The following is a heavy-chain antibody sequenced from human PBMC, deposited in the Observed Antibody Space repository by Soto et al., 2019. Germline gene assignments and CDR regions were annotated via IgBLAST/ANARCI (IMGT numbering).Heavy chain of an antibody. CDR2: MNPNTGNS. CDR3: ARRAETNGWNGFGADKYYFDF. J-gene: IGHJ4*02. CDR1: GYTFTSYD. Sequence: QVQLVQSGAEVRKPGASVKVSCEASGYTFTSYDIYWVRQATGQGLEWMGWMNPNTGNSGYAQKFQGRVTMTRDTSIGTAHMELSSLRSEDTAVYYCARRAETNGWNGFGADKYYFDFWGQGTLVTVSS. D-gene: IGHD1-1*01. V-gene: IGHV1-8*01.